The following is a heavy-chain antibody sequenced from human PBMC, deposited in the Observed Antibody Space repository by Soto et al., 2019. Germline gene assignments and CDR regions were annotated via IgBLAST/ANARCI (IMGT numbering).Heavy chain of an antibody. D-gene: IGHD1-20*01. CDR1: GGTFSRYA. J-gene: IGHJ4*02. Sequence: QVQLVQSGAEVKKPGSSVKVSCKASGGTFSRYAISWVRQAPGQGLEWMGGIIPIFGTANYAQKFQGRVKTTADEAASTAYMELSSLRSEDTAGDYCARDLYIHMFDYWGQGTLVTVSA. V-gene: IGHV1-69*01. CDR3: ARDLYIHMFDY. CDR2: IIPIFGTA.